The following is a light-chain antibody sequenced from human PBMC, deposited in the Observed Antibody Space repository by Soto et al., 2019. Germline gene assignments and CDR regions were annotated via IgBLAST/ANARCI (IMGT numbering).Light chain of an antibody. CDR3: QQSYSSPYT. CDR1: EDINDW. V-gene: IGKV1-5*01. J-gene: IGKJ2*01. CDR2: DAS. Sequence: DIQMTQSPSTLSASIGDRVTITCRASEDINDWLAWYQQKPGNAPKFLIYDASTLQSGVPSRFSGSGSGTDFTLTIGGLQPADFAIYYCQQSYSSPYTFGLGTKVQIK.